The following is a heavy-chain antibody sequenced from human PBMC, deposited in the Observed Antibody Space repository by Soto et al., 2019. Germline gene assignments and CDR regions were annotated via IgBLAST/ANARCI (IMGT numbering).Heavy chain of an antibody. CDR2: INAGNGNT. J-gene: IGHJ6*02. D-gene: IGHD2-2*02. V-gene: IGHV1-3*01. CDR3: ARVPGLADCSSTSCYTYYYYYGTDV. Sequence: ASVKVSCKASGYTFTSYAMHWVRQAPGQRLEWMGWINAGNGNTKYSQKFQGRVTITRDTSASTAYMELSSLRSEDTAVYYCARVPGLADCSSTSCYTYYYYYGTDVWGQGTTVTVSS. CDR1: GYTFTSYA.